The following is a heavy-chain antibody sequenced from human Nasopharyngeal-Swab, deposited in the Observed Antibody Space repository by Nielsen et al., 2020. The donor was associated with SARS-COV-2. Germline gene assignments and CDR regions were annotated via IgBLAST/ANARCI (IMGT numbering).Heavy chain of an antibody. CDR2: ISYDGSNK. Sequence: GESLKISCAASGFTFSSYAMHWVRQAPGKGLEWVAVISYDGSNKYYADSVKGRFTISRDNSKNTLYLQMNSLRAEDTAVYYCARQLAVAGQRKGYYYGMDVWGQGTTVTVSS. CDR3: ARQLAVAGQRKGYYYGMDV. J-gene: IGHJ6*02. V-gene: IGHV3-30-3*01. CDR1: GFTFSSYA. D-gene: IGHD6-19*01.